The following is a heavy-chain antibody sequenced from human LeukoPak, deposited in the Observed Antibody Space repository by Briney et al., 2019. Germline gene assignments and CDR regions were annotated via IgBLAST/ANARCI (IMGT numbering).Heavy chain of an antibody. Sequence: SETLSLTCTVSGGSISSSSYYWGWIRQPPGTGLEWIGSIYYSGSTYYNPSLKSRVTISVDTSKNQFSLKLSSVTAADTAVYYCARQRYYYDSSGYYTWGQGTLVTVSS. CDR1: GGSISSSSYY. CDR2: IYYSGST. J-gene: IGHJ5*02. D-gene: IGHD3-22*01. V-gene: IGHV4-39*01. CDR3: ARQRYYYDSSGYYT.